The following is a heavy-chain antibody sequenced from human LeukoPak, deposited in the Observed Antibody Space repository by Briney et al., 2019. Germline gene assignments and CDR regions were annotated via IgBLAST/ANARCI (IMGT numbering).Heavy chain of an antibody. V-gene: IGHV4-39*07. CDR1: GGSISSSSYY. D-gene: IGHD6-19*01. Sequence: SETLSLTCTVSGGSISSSSYYWGWIRQPPGKGLEWIASIYYRGSTYYNPSLKSRVTISADTSKNQFSLKLSSVTAADTAVYYCARVASSGSYWNYFDYWGQGTLVTVSS. J-gene: IGHJ4*02. CDR2: IYYRGST. CDR3: ARVASSGSYWNYFDY.